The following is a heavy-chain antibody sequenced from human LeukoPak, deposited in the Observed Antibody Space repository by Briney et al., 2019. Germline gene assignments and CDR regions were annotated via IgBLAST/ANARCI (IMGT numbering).Heavy chain of an antibody. CDR3: ARRFGYCSSTSCRDY. Sequence: GGSLRLSCAASGFTFSSNYMSLVRQAAGKGLEWVSVIYSGGSTYYADSVKGRFTISRDNSKNTLYLQMNSLGAEDTAVYYCARRFGYCSSTSCRDYWGQGTLVTVSS. J-gene: IGHJ4*02. V-gene: IGHV3-66*01. D-gene: IGHD2-2*03. CDR2: IYSGGST. CDR1: GFTFSSNY.